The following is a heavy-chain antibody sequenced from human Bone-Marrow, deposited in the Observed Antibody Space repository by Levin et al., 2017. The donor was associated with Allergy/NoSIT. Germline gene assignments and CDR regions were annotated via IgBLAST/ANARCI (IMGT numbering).Heavy chain of an antibody. V-gene: IGHV3-30*04. Sequence: PGGSLRLSCAASEFTFSEYPMHWVRQAPGKGLEWVAVISYDGRNTYYSDSVKGRFTISRDNSRNTLSLQMNSLRIDDTALYYCAKARGDSFGFDYYYMDVWGKGTTVIVSS. CDR3: AKARGDSFGFDYYYMDV. CDR2: ISYDGRNT. CDR1: EFTFSEYP. D-gene: IGHD5-18*01. J-gene: IGHJ6*03.